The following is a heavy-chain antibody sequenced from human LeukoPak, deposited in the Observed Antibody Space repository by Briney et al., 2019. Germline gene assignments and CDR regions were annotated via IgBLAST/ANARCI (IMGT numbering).Heavy chain of an antibody. D-gene: IGHD2-2*01. V-gene: IGHV3-23*01. Sequence: GGSLRLSCAASGFTVSFYAMSWVRQAPGKGLEWVSVIAGGGSSTYYADSVKGRFTISRDNSKNTLYLQMNSLRVEDTAVYYCVKDPDPRYCSSTSCSPIWGQGTMVTVSS. CDR3: VKDPDPRYCSSTSCSPI. CDR2: IAGGGSST. CDR1: GFTVSFYA. J-gene: IGHJ3*02.